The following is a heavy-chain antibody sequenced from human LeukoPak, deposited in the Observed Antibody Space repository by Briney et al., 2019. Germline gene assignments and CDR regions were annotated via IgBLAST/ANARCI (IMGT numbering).Heavy chain of an antibody. D-gene: IGHD6-6*01. CDR2: ISSNGGST. V-gene: IGHV3-64*01. Sequence: GGSLRLSCAASGFTFSSYAMHWVRQAPGKGLEYVSAISSNGGSTYYANSVKGRFTISRDNSKNTLYPQMGSLRAEDMAVYYCARDQVRYSSSPSTNYGMDVWGQGTTVTVSS. CDR3: ARDQVRYSSSPSTNYGMDV. J-gene: IGHJ6*02. CDR1: GFTFSSYA.